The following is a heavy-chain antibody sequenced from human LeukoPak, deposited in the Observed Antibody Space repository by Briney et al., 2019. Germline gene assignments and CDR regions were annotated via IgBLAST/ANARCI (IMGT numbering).Heavy chain of an antibody. CDR1: GGSISSSNW. CDR2: IYHSGST. J-gene: IGHJ4*02. V-gene: IGHV4-4*02. D-gene: IGHD4-17*01. CDR3: AIPNPRRSGDSLDY. Sequence: SETLSLTCAVSGGSISSSNWWSWVRQPPGKGLEWIGEIYHSGSTNYNPSLKSRVTISVDTSKNQFSLKLSSVTATDTAVYYCAIPNPRRSGDSLDYWGQGTLVTVSS.